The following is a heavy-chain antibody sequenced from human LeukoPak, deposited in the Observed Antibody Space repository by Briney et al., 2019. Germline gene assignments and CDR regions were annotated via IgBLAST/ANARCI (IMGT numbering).Heavy chain of an antibody. D-gene: IGHD1-26*01. V-gene: IGHV1-69*13. Sequence: GASVKVSCKASGGTFSSYAISWVRQAPGQGLEWMGGIIPIFGTANYAQKFQGRVTITADESTSTAYMELSSLRSEDTAVYYCARDAEYRGSYYFVYGGQGTLVTVSS. J-gene: IGHJ4*02. CDR2: IIPIFGTA. CDR3: ARDAEYRGSYYFVY. CDR1: GGTFSSYA.